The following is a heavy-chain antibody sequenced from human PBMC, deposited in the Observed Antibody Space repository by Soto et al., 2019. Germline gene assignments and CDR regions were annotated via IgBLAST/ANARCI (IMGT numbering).Heavy chain of an antibody. CDR2: ISAFNGDT. D-gene: IGHD6-25*01. CDR1: GYTFTSYG. V-gene: IGHV1-18*04. Sequence: QVQLVQSGSEVKKPGASVNVSCKAFGYTFTSYGFSWVRQVPGQGLEWLGRISAFNGDTQYAQTMKGRLTVTTDTSTTTVHMQLRSLTPADTAVYDCTREAGWQRMVPYDWGQGTLVSVS. CDR3: TREAGWQRMVPYD. J-gene: IGHJ4*02.